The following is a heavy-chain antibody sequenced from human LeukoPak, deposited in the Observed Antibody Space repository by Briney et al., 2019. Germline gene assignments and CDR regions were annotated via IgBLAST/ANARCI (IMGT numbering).Heavy chain of an antibody. CDR1: GGSISGYY. Sequence: SETLSLTCTVSGGSISGYYWSWIRQPPGKGLEYIGYIYYSGSTNYNPTLKSRVTISVDTSKNQFSLKLSSVTAADTAVYFCATTWYYDSRGYLFDDWGHGTLVTVSS. CDR2: IYYSGST. V-gene: IGHV4-59*01. D-gene: IGHD3-22*01. CDR3: ATTWYYDSRGYLFDD. J-gene: IGHJ4*01.